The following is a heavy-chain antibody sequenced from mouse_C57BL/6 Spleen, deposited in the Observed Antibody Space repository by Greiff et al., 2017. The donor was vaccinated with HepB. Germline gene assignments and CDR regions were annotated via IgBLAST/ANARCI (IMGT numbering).Heavy chain of an antibody. CDR3: ARWELLRSGAMDY. D-gene: IGHD1-1*01. CDR2: IYPGSGST. J-gene: IGHJ4*01. CDR1: GYTFTSYW. V-gene: IGHV1-55*01. Sequence: QVQLQQPGAELVKPGASVKMSCKASGYTFTSYWITWVKQRPGQGLEWIGDIYPGSGSTNYNEKFKSKATLTVDTSSSTAYMQLSSLTSEDSAVYYCARWELLRSGAMDYWGQGTSVTVSS.